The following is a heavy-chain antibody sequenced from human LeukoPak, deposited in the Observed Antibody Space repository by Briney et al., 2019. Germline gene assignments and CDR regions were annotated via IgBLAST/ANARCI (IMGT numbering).Heavy chain of an antibody. CDR3: ARGIGYNSY. V-gene: IGHV4-61*01. D-gene: IGHD5-24*01. Sequence: PSGTLSLTCTVSGGSVSSGSYYWSWIRQPPGKGLEWIGYIYYSGSTNYNPSLKSRVSISVDTSKNQFSLKLSSVTAADTAVYYCARGIGYNSYWGQGTLVTVSS. J-gene: IGHJ4*02. CDR1: GGSVSSGSYY. CDR2: IYYSGST.